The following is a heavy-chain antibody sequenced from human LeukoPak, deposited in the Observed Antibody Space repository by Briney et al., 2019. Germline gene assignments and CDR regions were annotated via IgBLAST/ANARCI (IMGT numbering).Heavy chain of an antibody. Sequence: PGGSLRLSCAASGSTSSSYSMNWVPQAPGKGLEWVSSIGGSSRSIYYLGSVKGRFTISRDNAKNSLYLHMNSLRAEDTAVYYCARGVLVWFGRHRNWYFDLWGRGTLVTVSS. CDR3: ARGVLVWFGRHRNWYFDL. CDR2: IGGSSRSI. CDR1: GSTSSSYS. J-gene: IGHJ2*01. D-gene: IGHD3-10*01. V-gene: IGHV3-21*01.